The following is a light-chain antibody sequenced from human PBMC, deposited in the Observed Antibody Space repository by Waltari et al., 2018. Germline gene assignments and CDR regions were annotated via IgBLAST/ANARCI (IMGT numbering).Light chain of an antibody. J-gene: IGKJ2*01. CDR2: KAS. Sequence: IQMTQSPSTLSASVGDRVSITCRASQSILTWLAWYQQKPGKAPKHLIYKASNLQSGVPFRFSGSGSETEFTLTISSLQPEDFATYECQQYSTHYTLGQGTKVE. CDR1: QSILTW. V-gene: IGKV1-5*03. CDR3: QQYSTHYT.